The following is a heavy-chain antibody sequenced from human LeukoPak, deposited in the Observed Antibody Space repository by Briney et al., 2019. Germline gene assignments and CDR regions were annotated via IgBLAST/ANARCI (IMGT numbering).Heavy chain of an antibody. V-gene: IGHV3-23*01. D-gene: IGHD6-13*01. CDR3: AKDAAGSSWPYYFDY. Sequence: GGSLRLSCAASGFSFSSYAMSWVRQAPGKGLEWVSGISDSGSSTYYADSVKGRFTISRDSSKNTVYLQMNSLRAEDTAVYYCAKDAAGSSWPYYFDYWGQGTLVTVSS. J-gene: IGHJ4*02. CDR2: ISDSGSST. CDR1: GFSFSSYA.